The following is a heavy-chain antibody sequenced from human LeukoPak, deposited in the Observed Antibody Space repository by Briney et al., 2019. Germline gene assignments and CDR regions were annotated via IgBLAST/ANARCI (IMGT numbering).Heavy chain of an antibody. Sequence: ASVKVSCKASGYTFTSYGISWVRQAPGQGREWVGWISAYNGNTNYAQKLQGRVTMTTDTSTSTAYMELRSLRSDDTAVYYCARDPGTWGYVYYYDSSGYYPPYYFDYWGQGTLVTVSS. CDR3: ARDPGTWGYVYYYDSSGYYPPYYFDY. CDR1: GYTFTSYG. J-gene: IGHJ4*02. CDR2: ISAYNGNT. V-gene: IGHV1-18*01. D-gene: IGHD3-22*01.